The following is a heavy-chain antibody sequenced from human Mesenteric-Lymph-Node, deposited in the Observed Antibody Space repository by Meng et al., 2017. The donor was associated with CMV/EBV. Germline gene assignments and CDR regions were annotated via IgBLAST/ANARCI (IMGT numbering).Heavy chain of an antibody. CDR1: GFTFSSYG. V-gene: IGHV3-30*02. CDR3: ARDFRAGTGY. CDR2: IRYDGSNK. Sequence: GESLKISCAASGFTFSSYGMHWVRQAPGKGLEWVAFIRYDGSNKYYADSVKGRFTISRDNAKNSLYLQMNSLRAEDTAVYYCARDFRAGTGYWGQGTLVTVSS. D-gene: IGHD6-19*01. J-gene: IGHJ4*02.